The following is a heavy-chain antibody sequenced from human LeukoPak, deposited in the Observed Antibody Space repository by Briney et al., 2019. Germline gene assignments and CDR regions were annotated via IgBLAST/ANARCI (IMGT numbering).Heavy chain of an antibody. CDR1: GGSFSGYY. D-gene: IGHD5-24*01. CDR3: ARVRSGRDGYNRGRWFDP. V-gene: IGHV4-34*01. J-gene: IGHJ5*02. Sequence: SETLSLTCAVYGGSFSGYYWSWIRQPPGKGLEWIGEINHSGSTNYNPSLKSRVTISVDTSKNQFSLKLSSVTAADTAVYYCARVRSGRDGYNRGRWFDPWGQGTLVTVSS. CDR2: INHSGST.